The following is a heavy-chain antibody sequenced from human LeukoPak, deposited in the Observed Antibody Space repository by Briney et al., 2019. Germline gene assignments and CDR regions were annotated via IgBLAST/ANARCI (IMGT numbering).Heavy chain of an antibody. CDR3: ARETKWLQSPHHDAFDI. D-gene: IGHD5-24*01. CDR1: GYTFTSYY. J-gene: IGHJ3*02. CDR2: INPSGGST. V-gene: IGHV1-46*01. Sequence: ASVKVSCKASGYTFTSYYMHWVRQAPGQGLEWMGIINPSGGSTSYAQKFQGRVTMTRDTSTSTVYMELSSLRSEDTAVYYCARETKWLQSPHHDAFDIWGQGTMVTVSS.